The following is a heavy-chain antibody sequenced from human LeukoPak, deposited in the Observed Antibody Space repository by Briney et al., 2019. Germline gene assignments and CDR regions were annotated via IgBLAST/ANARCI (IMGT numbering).Heavy chain of an antibody. V-gene: IGHV4-39*07. D-gene: IGHD3-10*01. J-gene: IGHJ5*02. Sequence: SETLSLTCSVSGGSISLSYYYWGWIRQPPGKAMEWIGSVYYSGTTSYNPSLKSRVTISVNTSKNQFSLKLSSVTAADTAVYYCARGRGEGRGISMVRGVRAPSYNWFDPWGHGTLVTVSS. CDR1: GGSISLSYYY. CDR2: VYYSGTT. CDR3: ARGRGEGRGISMVRGVRAPSYNWFDP.